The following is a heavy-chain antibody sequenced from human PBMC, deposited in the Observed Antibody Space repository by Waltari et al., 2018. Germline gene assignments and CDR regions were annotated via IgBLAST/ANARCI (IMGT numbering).Heavy chain of an antibody. D-gene: IGHD1-26*01. CDR1: GDSMNSNSW. V-gene: IGHV4-4*02. J-gene: IGHJ4*02. CDR3: ARDRGIGLYFDS. CDR2: IHRSGRS. Sequence: QLQLQESGPGLVKPSGTLPLTCPVSGDSMNSNSWWSWVRQPPEKGLEWIGQIHRSGRSNYNPSLESRVTISLDTSNSQFSLKLTSTTAADTAVYYCARDRGIGLYFDSWGQGTLVTVSP.